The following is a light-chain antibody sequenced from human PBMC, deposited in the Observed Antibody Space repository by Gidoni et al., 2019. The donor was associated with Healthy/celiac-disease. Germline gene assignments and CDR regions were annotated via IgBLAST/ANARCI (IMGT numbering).Light chain of an antibody. CDR2: DAS. V-gene: IGKV3-11*01. J-gene: IGKJ4*01. CDR3: QQRSKGLT. Sequence: EIVLTQSPATLSLSPGERATLSCRASQSVSSYLAWYQQKPGQAPRLLIYDASNRATGIPARFSGSGSGTDFTLTSSSLEPEDFAVYYCQQRSKGLTFGGGTKVEIK. CDR1: QSVSSY.